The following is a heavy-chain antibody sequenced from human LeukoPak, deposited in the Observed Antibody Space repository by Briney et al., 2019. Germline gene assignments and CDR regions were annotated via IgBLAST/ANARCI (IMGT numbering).Heavy chain of an antibody. CDR3: ARRYYDFWSGYFYYYYYYGMDV. CDR2: INPNSGGT. D-gene: IGHD3-3*01. CDR1: GYTFTGYY. Sequence: GASVKVSCKASGYTFTGYYMHWVRQAPGQGLEWMGWINPNSGGTNYAQKFQGRVTMTRNTSISTAYMELSSPRSEDTAVYYCARRYYDFWSGYFYYYYYYGMDVWGQGTTVTVSS. J-gene: IGHJ6*02. V-gene: IGHV1-2*02.